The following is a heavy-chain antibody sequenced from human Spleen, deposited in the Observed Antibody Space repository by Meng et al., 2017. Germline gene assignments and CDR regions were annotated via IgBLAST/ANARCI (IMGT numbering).Heavy chain of an antibody. CDR1: GFTFSSYS. CDR3: ARDSLRLYRSLLY. Sequence: GESLKISCAASGFTFSSYSMNWVRQAPGKGLEWVSSISSSSSYIYYADSVKGRFTISRDNAKNSLYLQMNSLRAEDTAVYYCARDSLRLYRSLLYCGQGIL. V-gene: IGHV3-21*01. J-gene: IGHJ4*02. CDR2: ISSSSSYI. D-gene: IGHD2-8*02.